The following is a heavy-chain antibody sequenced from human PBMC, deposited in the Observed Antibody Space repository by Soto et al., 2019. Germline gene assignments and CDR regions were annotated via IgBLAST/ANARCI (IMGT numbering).Heavy chain of an antibody. CDR3: ARALDPRLNWFDP. V-gene: IGHV1-18*01. D-gene: IGHD1-1*01. J-gene: IGHJ5*02. CDR1: GYTFTSYG. CDR2: ISAYNGNT. Sequence: SCKASGYTFTSYGISWVRHAPGQGLEWMGWISAYNGNTNYAQKLQGRVTMTTDTSTSTAYMELRSLRSDDTAVYYCARALDPRLNWFDPWGQGTLVTVSS.